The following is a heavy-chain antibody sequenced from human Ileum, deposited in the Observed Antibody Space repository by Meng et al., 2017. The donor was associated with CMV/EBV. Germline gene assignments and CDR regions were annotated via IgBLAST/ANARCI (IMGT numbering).Heavy chain of an antibody. V-gene: IGHV3-7*01. CDR1: GFTLNKYW. CDR2: IKQDGSET. D-gene: IGHD6-19*01. J-gene: IGHJ4*02. Sequence: GGSLRLSCAASGFTLNKYWMSWVRQAPGKGLEWVANIKQDGSETYYVDSVKGRFTISRDNAKNSLYLQMNSLRVEDTALYFCARENTAVPGGDSWGQGTLVTGAS. CDR3: ARENTAVPGGDS.